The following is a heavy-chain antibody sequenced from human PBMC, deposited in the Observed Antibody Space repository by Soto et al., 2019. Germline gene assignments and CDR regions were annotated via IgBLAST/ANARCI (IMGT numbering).Heavy chain of an antibody. CDR1: GGSISSYY. V-gene: IGHV4-59*08. D-gene: IGHD6-13*01. CDR3: ARSPNSSPFPPLDY. J-gene: IGHJ4*02. CDR2: IYYSGST. Sequence: SETLSLTCTVSGGSISSYYWSWIRQPPGKGLEWIGYIYYSGSTNYNPSLKSRVTISVDTSKNQFSLKLSSVTAADTAVYYCARSPNSSPFPPLDYWGQGTLVTVSS.